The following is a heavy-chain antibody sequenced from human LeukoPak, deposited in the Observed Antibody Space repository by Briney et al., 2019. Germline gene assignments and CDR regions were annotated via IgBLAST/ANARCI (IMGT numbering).Heavy chain of an antibody. D-gene: IGHD2-21*02. CDR2: INPSGGST. CDR3: ATDPPYCGGDCYNFDY. CDR1: GYTFTSYY. Sequence: ASVKVSCKASGYTFTSYYMHWVRQAPGQGLEWMGIINPSGGSTSYAQKFQGRVTMTRDTSTSTVYMELSSLRSEDTAVYYCATDPPYCGGDCYNFDYWGQGTLVTVSS. V-gene: IGHV1-46*01. J-gene: IGHJ4*02.